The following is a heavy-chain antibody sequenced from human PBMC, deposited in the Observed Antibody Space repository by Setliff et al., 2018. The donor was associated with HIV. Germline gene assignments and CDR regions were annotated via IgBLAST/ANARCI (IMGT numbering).Heavy chain of an antibody. V-gene: IGHV3-64*02. CDR3: ASSWADGGNLDY. J-gene: IGHJ4*02. CDR1: GFTFSSYA. Sequence: PGGSLRLSCAASGFTFSSYAMHWVRQAPGKGLEYVSAISSNGGSTYYADSVKGRFTISRDNSKNTLYLQMGSLRAEDMAVYYCASSWADGGNLDYWGQGTLVTVSS. D-gene: IGHD2-15*01. CDR2: ISSNGGST.